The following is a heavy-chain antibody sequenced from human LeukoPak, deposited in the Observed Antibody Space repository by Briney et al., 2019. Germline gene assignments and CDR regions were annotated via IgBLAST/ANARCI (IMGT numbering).Heavy chain of an antibody. CDR2: INPSGGST. CDR1: GGTFSSYA. J-gene: IGHJ4*02. D-gene: IGHD3-10*01. Sequence: ASVKVSCKASGGTFSSYAISWVRQAPGQGLEWMGIINPSGGSTSYAQKFQGRVTMTRDTSTSTVYMELSSLRSEDTAVYYCARHRATGITMVRGVPSPLDYWGQGTLVTVSS. V-gene: IGHV1-46*01. CDR3: ARHRATGITMVRGVPSPLDY.